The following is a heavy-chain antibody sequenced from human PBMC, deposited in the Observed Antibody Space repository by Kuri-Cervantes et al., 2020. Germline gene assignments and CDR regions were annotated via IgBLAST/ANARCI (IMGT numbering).Heavy chain of an antibody. CDR3: AKDFLQRRNYEGGYSDY. V-gene: IGHV1-2*02. Sequence: ASVKVSCKASGYTFTGYYMHWVRQAPGQGLEWMGWINPNGGGTHYAQSFQGRVTMTRDTSISTAYMELSRLRSDDTAVYYCAKDFLQRRNYEGGYSDYWGQGTLVTDSS. D-gene: IGHD3-3*01. CDR1: GYTFTGYY. CDR2: INPNGGGT. J-gene: IGHJ4*02.